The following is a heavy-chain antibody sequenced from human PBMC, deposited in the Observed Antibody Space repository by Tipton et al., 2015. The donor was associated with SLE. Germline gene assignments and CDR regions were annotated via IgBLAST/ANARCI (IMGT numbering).Heavy chain of an antibody. J-gene: IGHJ6*02. Sequence: SLRLSCAASGFTFSSYWMHWVRQAPGKGLVWVSRINSDGSSTSYADSVKGRFTISRDNAKNTLYLQMNSLRAEDTAVYYCARKAISGGMDVWGQGTTVTVSS. D-gene: IGHD2-21*01. CDR3: ARKAISGGMDV. CDR2: INSDGSST. CDR1: GFTFSSYW. V-gene: IGHV3-74*01.